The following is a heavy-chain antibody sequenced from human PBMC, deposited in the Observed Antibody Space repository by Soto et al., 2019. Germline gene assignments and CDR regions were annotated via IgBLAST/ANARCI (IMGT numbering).Heavy chain of an antibody. CDR3: ARRRMLRGVITYGFDY. J-gene: IGHJ4*02. D-gene: IGHD3-10*01. CDR1: GYTFTDSS. CDR2: LIPSKGNT. V-gene: IGHV1-18*04. Sequence: QVQLVQSGAEVKKPGASVKDSCKASGYTFTDSSFTWVRQAPGQGLEWMGWLIPSKGNTNYALKFQVRVTMTTDTSTRSAYMALRSLRSDDTAVYFCARRRMLRGVITYGFDYWGQGTLVTVSS.